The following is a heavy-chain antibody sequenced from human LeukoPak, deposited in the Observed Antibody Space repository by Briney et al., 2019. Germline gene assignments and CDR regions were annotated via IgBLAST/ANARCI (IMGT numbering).Heavy chain of an antibody. CDR2: IIPIFGTA. J-gene: IGHJ4*02. CDR1: GGTFSSYA. Sequence: GASVKVSCKASGGTFSSYAISWVRQAPGQGPEWMGGIIPIFGTANYAQKFQGRVTITTDESTSTAYMELSSLRSEDTAVYYCARGGLIAARPGPIDYWGQGTLVTVSS. D-gene: IGHD6-6*01. CDR3: ARGGLIAARPGPIDY. V-gene: IGHV1-69*05.